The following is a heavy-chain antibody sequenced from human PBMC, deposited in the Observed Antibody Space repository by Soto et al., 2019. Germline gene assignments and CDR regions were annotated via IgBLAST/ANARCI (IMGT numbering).Heavy chain of an antibody. D-gene: IGHD3-16*01. Sequence: SVKVSCKTTGGTFITFGISWVRQAPGPGLEWMGGIIPFLGTAEYSHKFEDGITITADESTNTVYMDLRSLTSEDTAIYYCARTAPMDAGDKYYYDFWGQGALVTVSS. CDR3: ARTAPMDAGDKYYYDF. J-gene: IGHJ4*02. CDR1: GGTFITFG. V-gene: IGHV1-69*13. CDR2: IIPFLGTA.